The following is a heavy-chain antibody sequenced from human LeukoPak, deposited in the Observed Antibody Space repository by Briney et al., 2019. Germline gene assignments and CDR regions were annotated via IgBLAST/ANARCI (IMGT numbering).Heavy chain of an antibody. CDR3: ARDGVVVAATYYYYYGMDV. CDR1: GFSVSNTY. D-gene: IGHD2-15*01. Sequence: GGSLRLSCAASGFSVSNTYMSWVRQAPGKGLEWVAVIWYDGSNKYYADSVKGRFTISRDNSKNTLYLQMNSLRAEDTAVYYCARDGVVVAATYYYYYGMDVWGQGTTVTVSS. J-gene: IGHJ6*02. V-gene: IGHV3-33*08. CDR2: IWYDGSNK.